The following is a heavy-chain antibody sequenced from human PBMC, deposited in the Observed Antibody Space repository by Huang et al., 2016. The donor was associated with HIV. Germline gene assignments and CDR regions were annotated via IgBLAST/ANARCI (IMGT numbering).Heavy chain of an antibody. CDR1: GFTVGTNY. V-gene: IGHV3-53*01. D-gene: IGHD2-8*02. J-gene: IGHJ4*02. CDR3: AKEGDTGAALGY. Sequence: EVQLVESGGGLIQPGGSLRLSCAASGFTVGTNYMTWVRQAPGKGLGWVSLIYSGGTTYYADSVKGRFTISRDDSENTLYLHMTSLRAGDTAVYYCAKEGDTGAALGYWGQGTLVTVS. CDR2: IYSGGTT.